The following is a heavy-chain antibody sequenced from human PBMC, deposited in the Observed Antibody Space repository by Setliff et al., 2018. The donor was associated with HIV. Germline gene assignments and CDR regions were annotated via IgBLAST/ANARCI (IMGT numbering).Heavy chain of an antibody. CDR3: GRQVPVPGVAVTPIDY. CDR2: IYYSGSS. CDR1: GGSISSYY. V-gene: IGHV4-59*08. Sequence: SETLSLTCTVSGGSISSYYWSWIRQHPGKGLEWIGYIYYSGSSYYNPSLKSRVTISVDTSKNQFSLKVTSVTAADTAVYYCGRQVPVPGVAVTPIDYWGQGTLVTVSS. J-gene: IGHJ4*02. D-gene: IGHD3-22*01.